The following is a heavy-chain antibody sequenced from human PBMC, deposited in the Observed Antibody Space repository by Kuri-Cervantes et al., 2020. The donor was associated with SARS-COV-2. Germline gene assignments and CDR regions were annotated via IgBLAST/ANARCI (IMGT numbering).Heavy chain of an antibody. J-gene: IGHJ4*02. D-gene: IGHD2-2*01. V-gene: IGHV3-53*01. Sequence: GGSLRLSCAASGFTVSSNYMSWVRQAPGKGLEWVSVIYSGGSTYYADSVKGRFTISRDNSKNTLYLQMNSLRAEDTAVYYCASPRGEYQLLPFDYWGQGTLVTVSS. CDR2: IYSGGST. CDR1: GFTVSSNY. CDR3: ASPRGEYQLLPFDY.